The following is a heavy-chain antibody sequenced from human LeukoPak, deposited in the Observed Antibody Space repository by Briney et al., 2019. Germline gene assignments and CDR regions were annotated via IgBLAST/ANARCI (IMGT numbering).Heavy chain of an antibody. J-gene: IGHJ6*04. CDR2: ISSSSSTI. Sequence: GGSLRLSCAASGFTFSSYEMNWVRQAPGKGLEWVSYISSSSSTIYYADSVKGRFTISRDNAKNSLYLQMNSLRAEDTAVYYCAELGIAMIGGVWGKGTTVTISS. CDR3: AELGIAMIGGV. D-gene: IGHD3-10*02. CDR1: GFTFSSYE. V-gene: IGHV3-48*03.